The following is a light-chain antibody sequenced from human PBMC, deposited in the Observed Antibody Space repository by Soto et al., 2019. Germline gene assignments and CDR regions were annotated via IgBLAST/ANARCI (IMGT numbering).Light chain of an antibody. CDR1: SSNIGAGYD. CDR3: QSYDSSLSGGV. V-gene: IGLV1-40*01. J-gene: IGLJ2*01. Sequence: QSALTQPPSVSGAPGQRVTNSCTGSSSNIGAGYDVHWYQQLPGTAPKLLIYGSTNRPSGVPDRFSGSKSGTSASLAITGLQAEDEADYYCQSYDSSLSGGVFGGGTKLTVL. CDR2: GST.